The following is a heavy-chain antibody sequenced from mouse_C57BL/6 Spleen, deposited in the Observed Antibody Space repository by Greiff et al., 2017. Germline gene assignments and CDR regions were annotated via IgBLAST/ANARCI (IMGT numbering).Heavy chain of an antibody. J-gene: IGHJ3*01. D-gene: IGHD2-4*01. CDR1: GYAFTNYV. Sequence: VQLQQSGAELVRPGTSVQVSCKASGYAFTNYVIEWVKQRPGQGLEWIGVINPGSGGTNYNEKFKGKATLTTDKSSSTAYVQLSSLTSEDSAVYFCARAEIYDYDEAYWGQGTLVTVSA. CDR3: ARAEIYDYDEAY. V-gene: IGHV1-54*01. CDR2: INPGSGGT.